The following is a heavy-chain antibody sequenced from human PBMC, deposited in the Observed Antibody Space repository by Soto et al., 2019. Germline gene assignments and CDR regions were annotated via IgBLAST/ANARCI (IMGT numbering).Heavy chain of an antibody. D-gene: IGHD4-17*01. V-gene: IGHV4-34*01. CDR1: GGSFSGYY. Sequence: QEQLQKWGAGLLKPSETLSLTCVVYGGSFSGYYWSWIRQPPGKGLEWIGEINHSGNTNYNPSLKSRVTISIDTSKNQFSLKLNSVTAADTAVYYCARGPAVTLPWDFIDSWGQGTLVAVSS. CDR3: ARGPAVTLPWDFIDS. CDR2: INHSGNT. J-gene: IGHJ4*02.